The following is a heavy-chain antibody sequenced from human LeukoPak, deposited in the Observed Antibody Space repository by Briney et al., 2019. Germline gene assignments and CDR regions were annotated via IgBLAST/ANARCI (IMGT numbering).Heavy chain of an antibody. Sequence: SETLSLTCTVSGGSISSYYWSWIRRPPGKGLEWIGYIYYSGSTNYNPSLKSRVTISVDTSKNQFSLKLSSVTAADTAVYYCARGLRNSYYDFWSGYSDYYYYYMDVWGKGTTVTVSS. CDR2: IYYSGST. D-gene: IGHD3-3*01. CDR1: GGSISSYY. V-gene: IGHV4-59*01. J-gene: IGHJ6*03. CDR3: ARGLRNSYYDFWSGYSDYYYYYMDV.